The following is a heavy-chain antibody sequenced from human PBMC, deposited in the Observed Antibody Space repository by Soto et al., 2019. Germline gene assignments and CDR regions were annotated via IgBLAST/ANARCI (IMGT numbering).Heavy chain of an antibody. CDR1: GDTFGNHA. CDR3: GRPASDSAKFFSYGLEA. D-gene: IGHD2-2*01. CDR2: IIPIFGSL. V-gene: IGHV1-69*13. J-gene: IGHJ6*02. Sequence: SVKDSCKASGDTFGNHAISWVRQAPGHGLDWMGGIIPIFGSLNYAQKFQGRVTTTADESTNTTYMELIALRPEDTAVYFCGRPASDSAKFFSYGLEAWG.